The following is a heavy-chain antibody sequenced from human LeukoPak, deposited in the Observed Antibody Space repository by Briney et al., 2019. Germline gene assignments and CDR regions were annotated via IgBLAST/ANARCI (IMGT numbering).Heavy chain of an antibody. CDR3: ARLDGALGAFDI. CDR1: GFTFSSYD. CDR2: IGTAGDT. J-gene: IGHJ3*02. Sequence: QSGGSLRLSRAASGFTFSSYDMHWVRQATGKGLEWVSAIGTAGDTYYPGSVKGRFTISRENAKNSLYLQMNSLRAGDTAVYYCARLDGALGAFDIWGQGTMVTVSS. D-gene: IGHD3/OR15-3a*01. V-gene: IGHV3-13*01.